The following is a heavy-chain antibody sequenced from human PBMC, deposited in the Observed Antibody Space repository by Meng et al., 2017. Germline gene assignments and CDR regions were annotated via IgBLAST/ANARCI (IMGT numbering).Heavy chain of an antibody. D-gene: IGHD4-17*01. CDR3: ARDPGTADGYGDYLGFSNWYFDL. Sequence: ASVKVSCKASGYTFTSYYMHWVRQAPGQGLEWMGIINPSGGSTSYAQKFQGRVTMTRDTSTSTAYMELSSLRSEDTAVYYCARDPGTADGYGDYLGFSNWYFDLWGRGTLVTVSS. CDR2: INPSGGST. V-gene: IGHV1-46*01. J-gene: IGHJ2*01. CDR1: GYTFTSYY.